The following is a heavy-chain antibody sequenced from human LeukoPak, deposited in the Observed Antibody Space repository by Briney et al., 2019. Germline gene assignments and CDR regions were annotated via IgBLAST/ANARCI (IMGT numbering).Heavy chain of an antibody. CDR2: IYYSGST. CDR1: GGSISSGDYY. Sequence: SQTLSLTCTVSGGSISSGDYYWSWIRQPPGKGLEWIGYIYYSGSTYYNPSLKSRVTISVDTSKNQFSLKLSSVTAADTAVYYCARSLYGDHANVFDYWGQGTLVTVSS. J-gene: IGHJ4*02. CDR3: ARSLYGDHANVFDY. V-gene: IGHV4-30-4*01. D-gene: IGHD4-17*01.